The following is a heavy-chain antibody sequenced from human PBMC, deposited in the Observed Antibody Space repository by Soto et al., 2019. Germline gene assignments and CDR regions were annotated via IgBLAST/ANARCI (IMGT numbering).Heavy chain of an antibody. CDR1: GGSMRNYF. D-gene: IGHD6-13*01. J-gene: IGHJ4*02. V-gene: IGHV4-59*01. Sequence: SETLSLTCTVSGGSMRNYFWTWIRQPPGKGLEWIGYIHYSGTTSFFPSYNPSLRSRVTISEDTSKNQFSFKLLSVTTADTAVYFCAAGEPSSRNLAPYYLDFWGQGTLVTVSS. CDR3: AAGEPSSRNLAPYYLDF. CDR2: IHYSGTT.